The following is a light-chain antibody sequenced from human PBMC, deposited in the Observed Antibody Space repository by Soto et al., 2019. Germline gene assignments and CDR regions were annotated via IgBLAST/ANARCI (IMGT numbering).Light chain of an antibody. CDR1: SSDVGGYNY. V-gene: IGLV2-11*01. CDR3: CSDAGTNAVV. J-gene: IGLJ2*01. CDR2: TVS. Sequence: QSALTQPRSVSGSPGQSVSISCTGTSSDVGGYNYVSWYQHHPGKAPKLIIYTVSKRPSGVPDRFSGSKSGNTAFLTISGLQADDEADYYCCSDAGTNAVVFGGGTKLTVL.